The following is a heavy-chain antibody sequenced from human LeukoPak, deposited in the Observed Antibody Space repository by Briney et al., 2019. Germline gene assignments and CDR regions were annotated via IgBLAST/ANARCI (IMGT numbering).Heavy chain of an antibody. V-gene: IGHV4-34*01. CDR3: ASLYYDSSDYYSFDY. J-gene: IGHJ4*02. CDR1: GGSFSGYD. Sequence: PSETLSLTCAVYGGSFSGYDWSWIRQPPGKGLEWIGEINHSGGTNYNPSLKSRVTISVDTSKNQFSLKLSSVTAADTAVYYCASLYYDSSDYYSFDYWGQGTLVTVSS. CDR2: INHSGGT. D-gene: IGHD3-22*01.